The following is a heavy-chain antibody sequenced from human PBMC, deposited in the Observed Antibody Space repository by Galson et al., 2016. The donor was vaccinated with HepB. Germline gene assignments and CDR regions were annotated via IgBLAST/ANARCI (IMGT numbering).Heavy chain of an antibody. Sequence: CAISGDSVSSNNAAWNWFRQSPSRGLEWLGRTYYRSQWYSDYGVPVRGRININADTSKNQFSLHLRSVTPEDMAVYFCARYTSTWYIDSWGQGTLVTVSS. J-gene: IGHJ4*02. CDR2: TYYRSQWYS. D-gene: IGHD2-2*01. CDR3: ARYTSTWYIDS. CDR1: GDSVSSNNAA. V-gene: IGHV6-1*01.